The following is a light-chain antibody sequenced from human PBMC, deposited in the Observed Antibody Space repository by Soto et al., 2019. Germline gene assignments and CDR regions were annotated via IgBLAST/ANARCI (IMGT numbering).Light chain of an antibody. CDR3: PQHHSTPST. CDR1: LSVTSSY. Sequence: EIGLTQSPGTLSLSTGERATLSCRASLSVTSSYLAWYQQKHGQAPRLLIYGASSSANGLPDRFNDSGSGTDFTLTITRLEPEDFAGYSSPQHHSTPSTVGQGTKAEIK. V-gene: IGKV3-20*01. J-gene: IGKJ1*01. CDR2: GAS.